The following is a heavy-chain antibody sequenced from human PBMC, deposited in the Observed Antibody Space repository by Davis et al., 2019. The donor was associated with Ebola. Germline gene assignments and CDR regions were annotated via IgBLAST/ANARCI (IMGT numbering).Heavy chain of an antibody. Sequence: GESLKISCAASGFTFSSYAMSWVRQAPGKGLEWVSAISGSGGSTYYADSVKGRFTISRHNSKNTLYLQMNSLRAEDTAVYYCARDPLGIAAAGIRWGPGMDVWGQGTTVTVSS. CDR2: ISGSGGST. V-gene: IGHV3-23*01. D-gene: IGHD6-13*01. CDR1: GFTFSSYA. J-gene: IGHJ6*02. CDR3: ARDPLGIAAAGIRWGPGMDV.